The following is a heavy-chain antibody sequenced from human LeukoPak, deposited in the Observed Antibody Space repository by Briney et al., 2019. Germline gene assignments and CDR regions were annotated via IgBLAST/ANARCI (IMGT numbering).Heavy chain of an antibody. Sequence: ASVKVSCKASGYTFTGYYMHWVRQAPGQGLEWMGWINPYSGGTNYAQKFQGRVTMTRDTSIGTAYMELSRLRSDDTAVYYCARGGYSYGYPLFDYWGQGTLVIVSS. CDR1: GYTFTGYY. CDR3: ARGGYSYGYPLFDY. D-gene: IGHD5-18*01. J-gene: IGHJ4*02. V-gene: IGHV1-2*02. CDR2: INPYSGGT.